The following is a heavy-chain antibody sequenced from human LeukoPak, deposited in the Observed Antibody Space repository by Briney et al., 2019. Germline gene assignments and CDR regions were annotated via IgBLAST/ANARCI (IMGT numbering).Heavy chain of an antibody. Sequence: GGSLRLSCAASGFTFSSYGMHWVRQAPGKGLEWVAVIWYDGSNKYYADSVKGRFTISRDNSKNTLYLQMNSLRAEDTAVYYCARGTTMIVAAGYYFDYWGQGTLVTVSS. CDR3: ARGTTMIVAAGYYFDY. CDR2: IWYDGSNK. D-gene: IGHD3-22*01. CDR1: GFTFSSYG. J-gene: IGHJ4*02. V-gene: IGHV3-33*01.